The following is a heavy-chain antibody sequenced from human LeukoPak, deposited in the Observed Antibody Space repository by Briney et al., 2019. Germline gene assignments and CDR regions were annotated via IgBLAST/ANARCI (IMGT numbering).Heavy chain of an antibody. CDR3: ARVGGSVGDY. CDR2: INHSGST. CDR1: GGSFSGYY. J-gene: IGHJ4*02. D-gene: IGHD3-10*01. V-gene: IGHV4-34*01. Sequence: PSETLSLTCAVYGGSFSGYYWSWIRQPPGKGLEWIGEINHSGSTNYNPSLKSRVTISVDTSKNHFPLKLSSVTAADTAVYYCARVGGSVGDYWGQGTLVTVSS.